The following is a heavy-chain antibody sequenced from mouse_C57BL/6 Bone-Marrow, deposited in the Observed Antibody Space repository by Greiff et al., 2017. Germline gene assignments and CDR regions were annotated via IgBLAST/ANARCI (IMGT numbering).Heavy chain of an antibody. D-gene: IGHD2-3*01. CDR2: IDPSDSYT. CDR3: AREGGYYAWFAY. V-gene: IGHV1-69*01. J-gene: IGHJ3*01. Sequence: QVQLQQPGAELVMPGASVKLSCKASGYTFTSYWMHWVKQRPGQGLEWIGEIDPSDSYTNYNQKFKGKSTLTVDKSSSTAYMQLSSLPSEDSAVYYCAREGGYYAWFAYWGQGTLVTVSA. CDR1: GYTFTSYW.